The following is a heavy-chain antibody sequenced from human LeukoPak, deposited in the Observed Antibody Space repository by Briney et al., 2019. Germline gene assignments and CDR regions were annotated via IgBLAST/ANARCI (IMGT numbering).Heavy chain of an antibody. D-gene: IGHD2-8*01. CDR3: ARGDVYPDY. CDR2: ISGSGGST. CDR1: GFTFSSYG. Sequence: GGSLGLSCAASGFTFSSYGMSWVRQAPGKGLEWVSAISGSGGSTYYADSVKGRFTISRDNAKNSLYLQMNSLRAEDTAVYYCARGDVYPDYWGQGILVTVSS. V-gene: IGHV3-23*01. J-gene: IGHJ4*02.